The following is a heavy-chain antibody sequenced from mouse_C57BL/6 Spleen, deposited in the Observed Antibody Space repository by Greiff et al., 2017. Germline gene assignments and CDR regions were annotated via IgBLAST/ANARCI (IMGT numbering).Heavy chain of an antibody. CDR3: ARYYGSRGWFAY. CDR1: GYTFTSYW. V-gene: IGHV1-50*01. D-gene: IGHD1-1*01. CDR2: IDPSDSYT. Sequence: QVQLQQPGAELVKPGASVKLSCKASGYTFTSYWMQWVKQRPGQGLEWIGEIDPSDSYTNYNQKFKGKATLTVDTSSSTAYMQLSSLTSEDSAVDYCARYYGSRGWFAYWGQGTLVTVSA. J-gene: IGHJ3*01.